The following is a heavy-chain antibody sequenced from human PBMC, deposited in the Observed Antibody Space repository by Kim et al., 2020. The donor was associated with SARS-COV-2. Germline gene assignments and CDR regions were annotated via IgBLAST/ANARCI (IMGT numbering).Heavy chain of an antibody. D-gene: IGHD3-16*01. J-gene: IGHJ4*02. V-gene: IGHV3-30*07. Sequence: ADSVKGRFTISRDNSKNTLYLQMNSLRAEDTAVYYCARDPDRDYGVGKGYWGQGTLVTVSS. CDR3: ARDPDRDYGVGKGY.